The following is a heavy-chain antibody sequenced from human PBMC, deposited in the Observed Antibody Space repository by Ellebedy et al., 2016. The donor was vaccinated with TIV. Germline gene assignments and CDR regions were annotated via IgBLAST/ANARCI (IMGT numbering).Heavy chain of an antibody. V-gene: IGHV1-18*04. D-gene: IGHD6-19*01. J-gene: IGHJ5*02. Sequence: ASVKVSCKASGYMFTSYGVSWVRQAPGQGLEWMGWISGNNGKTNLAPKFQGRVTITADRSTTTVYMDLSSLRSEDTAVYYCVRDMTVPGADYTSGCFDRWGQGTLVTVSS. CDR2: ISGNNGKT. CDR3: VRDMTVPGADYTSGCFDR. CDR1: GYMFTSYG.